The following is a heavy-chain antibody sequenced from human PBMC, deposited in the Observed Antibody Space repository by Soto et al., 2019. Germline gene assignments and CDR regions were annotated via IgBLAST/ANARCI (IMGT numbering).Heavy chain of an antibody. V-gene: IGHV1-18*01. D-gene: IGHD3-10*01. CDR2: ISAYNGIT. CDR3: ARDADYYYGSGSDNRFDP. Sequence: QVQLVQSGAEVKKPGASVKVSCKASGYTFTSYGISWVRQAPGQGLEWMGWISAYNGITNYAQKRQGRVTMTTDTSTSTGYMALRSLRSDDTAVYYCARDADYYYGSGSDNRFDPWGQGTLVTVSS. CDR1: GYTFTSYG. J-gene: IGHJ5*02.